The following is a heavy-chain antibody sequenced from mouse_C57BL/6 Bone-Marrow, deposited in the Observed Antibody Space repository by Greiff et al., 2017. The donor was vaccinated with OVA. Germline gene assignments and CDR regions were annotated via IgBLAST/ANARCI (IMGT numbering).Heavy chain of an antibody. V-gene: IGHV1-55*01. D-gene: IGHD1-1*01. Sequence: QVQLQQPGAELVKPGASVKLSCKASGYTFTSYWIPWVKQRPGQGLEWIGEIYPGSGSTNYNEKFKSKATLTVDTPSSTAYMQLSSLTYDDSAVNYCALIYYYGSNYLQYWGQGTTLTVSS. J-gene: IGHJ2*01. CDR1: GYTFTSYW. CDR3: ALIYYYGSNYLQY. CDR2: IYPGSGST.